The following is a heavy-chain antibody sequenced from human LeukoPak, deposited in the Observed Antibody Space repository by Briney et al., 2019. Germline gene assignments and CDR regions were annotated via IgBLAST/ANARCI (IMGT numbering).Heavy chain of an antibody. J-gene: IGHJ6*02. V-gene: IGHV3-23*01. Sequence: GGSLRLSCAASGFTFSSYAMSWVRQAPGKGLEWVSAISGSGGSTYYADSVKGRFTISRDNSKDTLYLQMSSLRAEDTAVYYCAKWAAVAATLYYYYGMDVWGQGTTVTVSS. CDR3: AKWAAVAATLYYYYGMDV. D-gene: IGHD6-19*01. CDR2: ISGSGGST. CDR1: GFTFSSYA.